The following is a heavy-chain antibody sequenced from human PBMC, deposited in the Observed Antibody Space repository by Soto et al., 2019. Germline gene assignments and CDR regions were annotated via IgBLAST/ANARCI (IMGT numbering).Heavy chain of an antibody. V-gene: IGHV3-33*01. CDR1: GFTFSSYG. D-gene: IGHD5-12*01. Sequence: PGGSLRLSCAASGFTFSSYGMHWVRQAPGKGLEWVAVIWYDGSNKYYADSVKGRFTISRDNSKNTLYLQMNSLRAEDTAVYYCERDNGWLQLDYWGQGTLVTVSS. CDR2: IWYDGSNK. CDR3: ERDNGWLQLDY. J-gene: IGHJ4*02.